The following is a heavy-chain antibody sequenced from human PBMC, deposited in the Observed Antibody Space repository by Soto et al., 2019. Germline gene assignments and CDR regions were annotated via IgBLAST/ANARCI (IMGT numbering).Heavy chain of an antibody. J-gene: IGHJ3*02. CDR1: GYTFTSYG. CDR2: ISAYNGNT. CDR3: ARRRGYCSGGSCKARAFDI. V-gene: IGHV1-18*01. D-gene: IGHD2-15*01. Sequence: GASVKVSCKASGYTFTSYGISWVRQAPGQGLEWMGWISAYNGNTNYAQKLQGRVTMTTDTSTSTAYMELRSLRSDDTAVYYCARRRGYCSGGSCKARAFDIWGEGTMVTVSS.